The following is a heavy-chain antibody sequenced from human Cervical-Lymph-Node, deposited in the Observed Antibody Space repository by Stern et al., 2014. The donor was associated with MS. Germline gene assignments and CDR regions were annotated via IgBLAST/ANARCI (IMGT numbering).Heavy chain of an antibody. CDR2: ISWNSGFT. CDR3: ATLGY. D-gene: IGHD1-26*01. V-gene: IGHV3-9*01. Sequence: EVQLVESGGGLVQPGRSLRLSCVASGFPFDDYTVTWVRQAPGKCLEWVSGISWNSGFTGYAGSVEGRFTISRDTAKNSLYLQMNSLRPDDTALYYCATLGYWGQGTLVTVSS. CDR1: GFPFDDYT. J-gene: IGHJ4*02.